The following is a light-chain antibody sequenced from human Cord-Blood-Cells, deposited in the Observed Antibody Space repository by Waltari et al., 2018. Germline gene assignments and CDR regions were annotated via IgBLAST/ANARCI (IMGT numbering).Light chain of an antibody. CDR1: QSISSW. J-gene: IGKJ2*01. CDR3: QQYNSYSYT. Sequence: DIQMTQSSSTLSACVGDRVTITCRASQSISSWLDWYQQKPGKAPKLLIYDASSLESGVPSRFSGSGSGTEFTLTISSLQPDDFATYYCQQYNSYSYTFGQGTKLEIK. V-gene: IGKV1-5*01. CDR2: DAS.